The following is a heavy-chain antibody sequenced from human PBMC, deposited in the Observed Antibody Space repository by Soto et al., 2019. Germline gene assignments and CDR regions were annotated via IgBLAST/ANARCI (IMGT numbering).Heavy chain of an antibody. CDR1: GYTFTSYS. D-gene: IGHD3-22*01. CDR3: ARDLAEPNSAYYYDSPAYYYYYGMDG. V-gene: IGHV1-18*01. Sequence: QVQLVQSGAEVKKPGASVKVSCKASGYTFTSYSISWVRQAPGQGLEWMGWISVYTGNTKYAQRLQGRVTTTTDTSTSKAYLELRSLRAEDTSVYYCARDLAEPNSAYYYDSPAYYYYYGMDGWGQATTVTVSS. CDR2: ISVYTGNT. J-gene: IGHJ6*02.